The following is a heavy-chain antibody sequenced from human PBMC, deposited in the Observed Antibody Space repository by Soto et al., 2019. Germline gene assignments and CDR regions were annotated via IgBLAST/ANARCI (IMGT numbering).Heavy chain of an antibody. V-gene: IGHV3-23*01. D-gene: IGHD3-22*01. CDR1: GFTFSSYA. J-gene: IGHJ4*02. Sequence: EVQLLESGGDLVQPGGSLRLSCAASGFTFSSYAMSWVRQAPGKGLEWVSTISGRGDDTYYTDSVKGRFTISRDNSKKTLYVHMNSLRAEDTAVYYWARAQPTYSSSYFDYWGQGTLVTVSS. CDR2: ISGRGDDT. CDR3: ARAQPTYSSSYFDY.